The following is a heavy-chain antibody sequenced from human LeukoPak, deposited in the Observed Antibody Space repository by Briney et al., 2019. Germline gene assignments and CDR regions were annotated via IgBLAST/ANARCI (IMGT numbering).Heavy chain of an antibody. Sequence: SETLSLTCTVSGGSISSGSYYWSWIRQPAGKGLEWIGRIYTSGSTNYNPSLKNRVTISVDTSKNQFSLKLSSVTAADTAVYYCASTRNPSTIAVAGRSFDYWGQGTLVTVSS. CDR1: GGSISSGSYY. CDR3: ASTRNPSTIAVAGRSFDY. D-gene: IGHD6-19*01. J-gene: IGHJ4*02. V-gene: IGHV4-61*02. CDR2: IYTSGST.